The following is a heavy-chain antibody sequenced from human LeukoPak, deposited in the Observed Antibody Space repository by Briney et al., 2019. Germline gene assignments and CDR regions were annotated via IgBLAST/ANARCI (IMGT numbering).Heavy chain of an antibody. V-gene: IGHV1-2*02. CDR3: ARGGSYFTS. Sequence: GASVKVSCKASGNTFTAYYLHWVRQAPGQGLEWMGWINPNGGGTTYAQKFQGRVTVTSDTSISTTYMELSRLRSDDTAVYYCARGGSYFTSWGQGTLVTVSS. CDR2: INPNGGGT. CDR1: GNTFTAYY. J-gene: IGHJ4*02. D-gene: IGHD1-26*01.